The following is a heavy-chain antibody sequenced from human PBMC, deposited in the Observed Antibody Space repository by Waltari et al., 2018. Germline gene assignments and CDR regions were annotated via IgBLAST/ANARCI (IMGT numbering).Heavy chain of an antibody. D-gene: IGHD4-17*01. CDR1: GGSISTNYN. Sequence: QLQLQESGPGLVKPSETLSLTCTVSGGSISTNYNWGWIRQPPGKGLEWMGNMQDRGSTFCNTSMKSRVTRSLDTSKNQFSLRLSSVGAAETAVYFCGRIAFGDDGGYFQHWGQGTLVTVSS. CDR3: GRIAFGDDGGYFQH. V-gene: IGHV4-39*01. CDR2: MQDRGST. J-gene: IGHJ1*01.